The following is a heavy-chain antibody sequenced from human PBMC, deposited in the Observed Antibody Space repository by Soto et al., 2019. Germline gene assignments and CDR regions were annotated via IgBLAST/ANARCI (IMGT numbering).Heavy chain of an antibody. J-gene: IGHJ4*02. CDR1: GVSVSSGSYY. Sequence: PSETLSLTCTVSGVSVSSGSYYWSWIRQPPGKGLEWIGYVYYLGRTNYNPSLKGRVTISVDTSKNQFSLELSSVTAADTAVYYCVRDFDYFDYWGQGTLVTVSS. D-gene: IGHD3-3*01. CDR2: VYYLGRT. V-gene: IGHV4-61*01. CDR3: VRDFDYFDY.